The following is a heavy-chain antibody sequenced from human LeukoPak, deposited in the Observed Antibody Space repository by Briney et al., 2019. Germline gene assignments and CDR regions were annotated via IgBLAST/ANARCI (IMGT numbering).Heavy chain of an antibody. D-gene: IGHD3-22*01. J-gene: IGHJ4*02. CDR1: GFTFSSYA. CDR2: ISGSGGST. V-gene: IGHV3-23*01. CDR3: AKAGSSGYYPAY. Sequence: GGSLRLSCAASGFTFSSYAMSWVRQAPGKGLEWASAISGSGGSTYYADSVKGRFTISRDNSKNTLYLQMNSLRAEDTAVYYCAKAGSSGYYPAYWGQGTLVTVSS.